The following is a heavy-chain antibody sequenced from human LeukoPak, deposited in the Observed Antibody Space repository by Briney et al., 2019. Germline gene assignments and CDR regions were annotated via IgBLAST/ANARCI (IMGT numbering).Heavy chain of an antibody. V-gene: IGHV3-48*04. CDR3: ARGERGYSGYDLAFDY. Sequence: GGSLRLSCAASGFTFSSYSMNWVRQAPGKGLEWVSYISSSSSTIYYTDSVKGRFTISRDSAKNSLYLQMNSLRAEDTAVYYCARGERGYSGYDLAFDYWGQGTLVTVSS. D-gene: IGHD5-12*01. J-gene: IGHJ4*02. CDR2: ISSSSSTI. CDR1: GFTFSSYS.